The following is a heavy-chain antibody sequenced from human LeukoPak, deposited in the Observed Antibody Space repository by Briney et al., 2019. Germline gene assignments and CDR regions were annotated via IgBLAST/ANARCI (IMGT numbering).Heavy chain of an antibody. CDR2: ISYSGST. J-gene: IGHJ4*02. CDR3: ARQHSSADYYFDY. D-gene: IGHD3-22*01. Sequence: SETLSLTCTVSGGSISSYYWSWIRQPPGKGLEWIGYISYSGSTNYSPSLKSRVTISVDTSKNQFSLKLSSVTAADTAVYYCARQHSSADYYFDYWGQGTLVTVSS. CDR1: GGSISSYY. V-gene: IGHV4-59*08.